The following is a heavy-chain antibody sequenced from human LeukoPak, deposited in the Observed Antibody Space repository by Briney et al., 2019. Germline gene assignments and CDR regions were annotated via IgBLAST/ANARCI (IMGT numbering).Heavy chain of an antibody. J-gene: IGHJ4*02. CDR1: GGTFSSYA. D-gene: IGHD6-13*01. CDR3: ARELGQQEAR. CDR2: IIPILGIA. V-gene: IGHV1-69*04. Sequence: SVTVSCKASGGTFSSYAISWVRQAPGQGLEWMGRIIPILGIANYAQKFQGRVTITADKSTSTAYMELSSLRSEDTAVYYCARELGQQEARWGQGTLVTVSS.